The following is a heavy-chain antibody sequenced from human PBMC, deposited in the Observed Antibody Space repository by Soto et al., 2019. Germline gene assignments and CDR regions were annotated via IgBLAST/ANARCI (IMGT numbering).Heavy chain of an antibody. CDR2: ISSNGRT. CDR1: GGPTSSDDYS. V-gene: IGHV4-30-4*01. D-gene: IGHD3-3*02. Sequence: QVQLQEAGPGLVKPSQTLSLTCTVSGGPTSSDDYSLNRIRQPPGEGLSWIGYISSNGRTHYNPTLDMRLSKSIVAPKNQFSLNFSSISAADTAVYYCARDRSIAPYYFDDEGHGTLFTVCS. CDR3: ARDRSIAPYYFDD. J-gene: IGHJ4*01.